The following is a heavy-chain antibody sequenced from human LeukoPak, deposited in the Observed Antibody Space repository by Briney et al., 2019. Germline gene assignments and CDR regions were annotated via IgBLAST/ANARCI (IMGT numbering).Heavy chain of an antibody. D-gene: IGHD2-8*01. J-gene: IGHJ4*02. Sequence: PGGSLRLSCAASGFTFSPYAMNWVRQALGKGLEWVSAVSGGGGSTYYADSVKGRFTISRDNSKNTVYLQMNSLRAEDTAVYYCAKGGAQQAVYYYDYWGQGTLVTVSS. V-gene: IGHV3-23*01. CDR2: VSGGGGST. CDR3: AKGGAQQAVYYYDY. CDR1: GFTFSPYA.